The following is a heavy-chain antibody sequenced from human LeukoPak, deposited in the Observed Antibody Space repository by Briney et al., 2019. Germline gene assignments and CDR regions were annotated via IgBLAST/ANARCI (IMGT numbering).Heavy chain of an antibody. Sequence: SVKVPCKPSCHTSPSSGLTCARPCPRHTSLHQGSISAYNGNTNYAQKLQGRVTMTTDTSTSTAYMELRCLRSDDPAVYYCARDQSITSFGVVGDPWGQGTLVTVAS. D-gene: IGHD3-3*01. J-gene: IGHJ5*02. CDR3: ARDQSITSFGVVGDP. CDR2: ISAYNGNT. V-gene: IGHV1-18*04. CDR1: CHTSPSSG.